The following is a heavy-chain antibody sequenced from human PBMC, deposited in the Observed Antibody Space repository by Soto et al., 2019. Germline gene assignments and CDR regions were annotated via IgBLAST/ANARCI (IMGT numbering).Heavy chain of an antibody. CDR1: GYTFTSYA. D-gene: IGHD6-13*01. J-gene: IGHJ4*02. CDR2: INAGNGNT. Sequence: QVQLVQSGDEEKKPGASVKVSCKASGYTFTSYAMDWVRQAPGQRLEWMGWINAGNGNTKYSQKFQGRVTITRDTSASTAYMEQSSLRSEDTAVYYCARAPGGPGIAEYWGQGTLVTVSS. CDR3: ARAPGGPGIAEY. V-gene: IGHV1-3*05.